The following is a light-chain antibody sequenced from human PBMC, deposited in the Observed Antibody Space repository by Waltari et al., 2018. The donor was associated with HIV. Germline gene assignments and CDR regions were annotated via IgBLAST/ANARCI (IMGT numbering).Light chain of an antibody. CDR2: SNN. V-gene: IGLV1-44*01. CDR3: AAWDDSLNGRGV. Sequence: QSVLTQPPSAYGTPGQRVTISCSGSSSNIGSNTVKWYQQLPGTAPKLLIYSNNQRPSGVPDRFSGSKSGTSASLAISGLQSEDEADYYCAAWDDSLNGRGVFGTGTKVTVL. J-gene: IGLJ1*01. CDR1: SSNIGSNT.